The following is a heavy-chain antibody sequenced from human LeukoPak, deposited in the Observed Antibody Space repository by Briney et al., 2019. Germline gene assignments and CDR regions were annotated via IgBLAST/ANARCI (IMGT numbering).Heavy chain of an antibody. D-gene: IGHD5-18*01. Sequence: TLSLTCTVSGGSISSGSYYWSWIRQPAGKGLEWIGRIYTSGSTNYNPSLKSRVTISVDTSKNQFSLKLSSVTAADTAVYYCAGFSYYYYGMDVWGQGTTVTVSS. V-gene: IGHV4-61*02. CDR1: GGSISSGSYY. CDR3: AGFSYYYYGMDV. CDR2: IYTSGST. J-gene: IGHJ6*02.